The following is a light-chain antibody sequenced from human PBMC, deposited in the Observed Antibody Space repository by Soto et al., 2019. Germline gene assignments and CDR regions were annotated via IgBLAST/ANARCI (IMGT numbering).Light chain of an antibody. J-gene: IGLJ3*02. CDR3: AAWDDSLHGPV. Sequence: QSVLTQPPSASGTPGQRVTISCSGSSSNIGSNTVNWYQQLPGTAPKLLMYSSNQRPSGVPDRFSGAKSGASASLAISGLQYEDEADYYCAAWDDSLHGPVFGGGTKVTVL. V-gene: IGLV1-44*01. CDR2: SSN. CDR1: SSNIGSNT.